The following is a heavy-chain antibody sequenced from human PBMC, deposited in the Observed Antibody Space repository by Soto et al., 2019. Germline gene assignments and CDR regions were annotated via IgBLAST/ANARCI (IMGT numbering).Heavy chain of an antibody. Sequence: QVQLQESGPGLVKPSETLSLTCTVSGGSISSYYWSWIRQPPGKGLEWIGYIYYSGSTNYNPSLKSRVTISVDTSKNQFSMKLSSVTAADTAVYYCARDNLIVGATSYGMDVWGQGTTVTVSS. CDR1: GGSISSYY. V-gene: IGHV4-59*01. CDR3: ARDNLIVGATSYGMDV. D-gene: IGHD1-26*01. J-gene: IGHJ6*02. CDR2: IYYSGST.